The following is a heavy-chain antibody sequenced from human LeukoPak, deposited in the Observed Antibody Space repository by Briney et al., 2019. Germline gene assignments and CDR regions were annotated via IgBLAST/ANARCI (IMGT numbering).Heavy chain of an antibody. CDR3: ARDLGGAYGSGSYREDY. CDR1: GYTFTGYY. Sequence: ASVKVSCKASGYTFTGYYMHWVRQAPGQGLEWMGWINPNSGGTNYAQKFQGRVTMTRDTSISTAYMELSRLRSDDTAVYYCARDLGGAYGSGSYREDYWGQGTLVTVSS. J-gene: IGHJ4*02. V-gene: IGHV1-2*02. CDR2: INPNSGGT. D-gene: IGHD3-10*01.